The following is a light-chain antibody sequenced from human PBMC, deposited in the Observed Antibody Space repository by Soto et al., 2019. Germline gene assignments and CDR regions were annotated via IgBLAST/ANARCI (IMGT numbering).Light chain of an antibody. CDR2: STS. Sequence: QTVVTQEPSLTGSPGGTVTLTCASSTGAVTSGYYPNWFQQKPGQAPRALIYSTSNKQSWTPARFSGSLLGGKAALTLSGVQPEDEAEYYCLLYYGGAWVFGGGTKLTVL. J-gene: IGLJ3*02. CDR3: LLYYGGAWV. V-gene: IGLV7-43*01. CDR1: TGAVTSGYY.